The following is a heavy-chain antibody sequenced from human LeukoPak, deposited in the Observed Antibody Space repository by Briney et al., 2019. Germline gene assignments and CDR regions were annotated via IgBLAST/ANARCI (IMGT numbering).Heavy chain of an antibody. CDR3: ARDRYGDYVLGYYYYYGMDV. CDR1: GFTFSSYA. CDR2: ISYDGSNK. Sequence: QPGGSLRLSCAASGFTFSSYAMHWVRQAPGKGLEWVAVISYDGSNKYYADSVKGRFTISRDNSKNTLYLQMNSLRAEDTAVYYCARDRYGDYVLGYYYYYGMDVWGQGTTVTVSS. D-gene: IGHD4-17*01. J-gene: IGHJ6*02. V-gene: IGHV3-30-3*01.